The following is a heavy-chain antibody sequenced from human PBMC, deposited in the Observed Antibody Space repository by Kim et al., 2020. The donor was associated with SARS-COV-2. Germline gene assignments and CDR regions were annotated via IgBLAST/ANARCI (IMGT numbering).Heavy chain of an antibody. CDR3: AKVPYYYGSGSYQREYYFDY. CDR2: ISGSGGST. J-gene: IGHJ4*02. D-gene: IGHD3-10*01. Sequence: GGSLRLSCAASGFTFSSYAMSWVRQAPGKGLEWVSAISGSGGSTYYADSVKGRFTISRDNSKNTLYLQMNSLRAEDTAVYYCAKVPYYYGSGSYQREYYFDYWGQGTLVTVSS. V-gene: IGHV3-23*01. CDR1: GFTFSSYA.